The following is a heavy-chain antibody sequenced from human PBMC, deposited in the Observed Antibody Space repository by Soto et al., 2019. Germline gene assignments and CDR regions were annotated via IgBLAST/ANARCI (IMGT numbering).Heavy chain of an antibody. CDR3: ASERDCSGGSCHSPFDP. V-gene: IGHV4-59*04. J-gene: IGHJ5*02. CDR2: IYYSGTT. CDR1: DVSTSNFF. D-gene: IGHD2-15*01. Sequence: PSETLSLTCTVSDVSTSNFFWKWFRQPPGKGLEWIGYIYYSGTTYYNPSLKSRVTMSVDTSKNQFSLKLSSVTAADTAVYYCASERDCSGGSCHSPFDPWGQGTLVTVSS.